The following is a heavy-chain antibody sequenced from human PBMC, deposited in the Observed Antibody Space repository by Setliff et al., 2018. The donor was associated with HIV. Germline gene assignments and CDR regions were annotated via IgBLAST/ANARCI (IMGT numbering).Heavy chain of an antibody. J-gene: IGHJ3*02. V-gene: IGHV1-69*16. D-gene: IGHD3-3*01. CDR1: GGPFNSYT. CDR2: IIPVIPLS. Sequence: SVKVSRKASGGPFNSYTFAWVRQAPGQGLEWMGGIIPVIPLSKYAQKFHGRVTITTDESTNTAYMELSSLRSEDTAVYYCARSLTILISAFDIWGQGTMVTVSS. CDR3: ARSLTILISAFDI.